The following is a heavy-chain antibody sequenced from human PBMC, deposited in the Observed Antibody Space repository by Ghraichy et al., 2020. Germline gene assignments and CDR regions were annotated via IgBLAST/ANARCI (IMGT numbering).Heavy chain of an antibody. CDR2: IIPIFGTA. V-gene: IGHV1-69*13. Sequence: SVKVSCKASGGTFSSYAISWVRQAPGQGLEWMGGIIPIFGTANYAQKFQGRVTITADESTSTAYMELSSLRSEDTAVYYCVNYYDSSGYLPVYWGQGTLVTVSS. J-gene: IGHJ4*02. CDR1: GGTFSSYA. D-gene: IGHD3-22*01. CDR3: VNYYDSSGYLPVY.